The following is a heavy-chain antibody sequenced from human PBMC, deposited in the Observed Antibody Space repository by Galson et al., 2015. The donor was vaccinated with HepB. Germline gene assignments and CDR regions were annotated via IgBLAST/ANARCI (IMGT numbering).Heavy chain of an antibody. CDR1: GGPISGYY. Sequence: SETLSLTCTVSGGPISGYYWNWIRQPAGKALEWVGHISNSGTTNYNPSFKSRLTMSVDTSKNQFSLKLNSVTAADTAIYYCARGLTSSSGYVSYWGQGTPVTVSS. V-gene: IGHV4-4*07. J-gene: IGHJ4*02. D-gene: IGHD6-6*01. CDR3: ARGLTSSSGYVSY. CDR2: ISNSGTT.